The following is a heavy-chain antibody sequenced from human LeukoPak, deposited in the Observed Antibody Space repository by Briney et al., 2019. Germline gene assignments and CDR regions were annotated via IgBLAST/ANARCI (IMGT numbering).Heavy chain of an antibody. J-gene: IGHJ5*02. D-gene: IGHD6-6*01. CDR3: ARGGREYSSSYDL. Sequence: GGSLRLSCAASGFTFSDYYMSWIRQAPGKGLEWVSYISCSGSSIYYADSVKGRFTISRDNAKNSLYLQMNSLRVEDTAVYYCARGGREYSSSYDLWGQGTLVTVSS. CDR2: ISCSGSSI. V-gene: IGHV3-11*01. CDR1: GFTFSDYY.